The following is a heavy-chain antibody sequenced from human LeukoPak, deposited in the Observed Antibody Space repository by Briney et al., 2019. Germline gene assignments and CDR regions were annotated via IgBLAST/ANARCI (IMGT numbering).Heavy chain of an antibody. V-gene: IGHV1-69*04. CDR1: GGTFSSYA. CDR3: ASYYYDSSGYYYPLDY. D-gene: IGHD3-22*01. CDR2: IIPSFGIA. J-gene: IGHJ4*02. Sequence: PVKVSCKASGGTFSSYAISWVRQAPGQGLEWMGRIIPSFGIANYAQKFQGRVTITADKSTSTAYMELSSLRSEDTAVYYCASYYYDSSGYYYPLDYWGQGTLVTVSS.